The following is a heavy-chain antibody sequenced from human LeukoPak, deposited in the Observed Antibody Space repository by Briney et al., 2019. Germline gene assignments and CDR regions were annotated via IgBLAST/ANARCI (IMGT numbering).Heavy chain of an antibody. J-gene: IGHJ4*02. V-gene: IGHV3-48*01. CDR3: ARGLYCSGGSCYGRFDY. CDR1: GFTFSNYN. Sequence: PGGSLRLSCAASGFTFSNYNMNWVRQAPGKGLEWVSYISSSSSTIYYAESVKGRFTISRDNAKNSLYLQMNSLRAEDTAVYYCARGLYCSGGSCYGRFDYWGQGTLVTVSS. CDR2: ISSSSSTI. D-gene: IGHD2-15*01.